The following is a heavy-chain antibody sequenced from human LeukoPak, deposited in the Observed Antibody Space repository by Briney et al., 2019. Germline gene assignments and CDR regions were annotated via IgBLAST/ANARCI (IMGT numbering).Heavy chain of an antibody. Sequence: GASVKVPCKASGYTFTSYGISWVRQAPGQGLEWMGWISAYNGNTNYAQKLQGRVTMTTDTSTSTAYMELRSLRSDDTAVYYCARSGGQNYYDSSGYYKGLYPADYWGQGTLVTVSS. D-gene: IGHD3-22*01. J-gene: IGHJ4*02. CDR1: GYTFTSYG. V-gene: IGHV1-18*01. CDR3: ARSGGQNYYDSSGYYKGLYPADY. CDR2: ISAYNGNT.